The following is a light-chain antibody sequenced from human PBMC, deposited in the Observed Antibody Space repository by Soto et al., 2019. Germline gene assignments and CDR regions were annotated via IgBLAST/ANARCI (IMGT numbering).Light chain of an antibody. V-gene: IGKV3-15*01. Sequence: EIVMTQSPANLSVSPGERATLSCRASQSVSSNLAWYQQKPGQAPRLLIYGASTRATGIPARFSGSGSGTEFTLTISSLQSEDFAVYYCQQYNNWPPWITFGGGTKVEIK. CDR3: QQYNNWPPWIT. CDR2: GAS. J-gene: IGKJ4*01. CDR1: QSVSSN.